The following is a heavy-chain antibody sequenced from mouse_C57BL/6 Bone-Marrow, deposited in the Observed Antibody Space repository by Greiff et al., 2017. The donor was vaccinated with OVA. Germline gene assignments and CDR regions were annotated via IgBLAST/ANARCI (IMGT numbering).Heavy chain of an antibody. V-gene: IGHV5-15*01. CDR2: ISNLAYSI. J-gene: IGHJ4*01. Sequence: EVKVVESGGGLVQPGGSLKLSCAASGFTFSDYGMAWVRQAPRKGPEWVAFISNLAYSIYYADTVTGRFTISRENAKNTLYLEMSSLRSEDTAMYYCARHVGDGYFLYAMDYWGQGTSVTVSS. CDR1: GFTFSDYG. CDR3: ARHVGDGYFLYAMDY. D-gene: IGHD2-3*01.